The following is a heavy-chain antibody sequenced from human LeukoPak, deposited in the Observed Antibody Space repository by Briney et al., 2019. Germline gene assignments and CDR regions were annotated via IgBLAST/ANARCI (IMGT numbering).Heavy chain of an antibody. V-gene: IGHV3-53*01. Sequence: GGSLRLSCAASGFTVINNYMTWVRQAPGKGLEWVSVIYSGGTTHYADSVKGRFTISRDNSKNTLYLQMNSLRVDDTAVYYCSTSPSRGVWGKGTTVTVSS. CDR3: STSPSRGV. J-gene: IGHJ6*04. D-gene: IGHD3-10*01. CDR2: IYSGGTT. CDR1: GFTVINNY.